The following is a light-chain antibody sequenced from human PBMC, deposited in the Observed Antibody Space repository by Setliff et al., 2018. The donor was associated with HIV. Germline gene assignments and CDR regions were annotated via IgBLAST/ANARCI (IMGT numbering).Light chain of an antibody. Sequence: QPALTQPPSASGSPGQSVTISCTGTSSDVGGYNYVSWYQQHPGNAPKLMIYEVSKRPSGVPDRFSGSKSGNTASLTVSGLQAEDEADYYCSSYAGSNIYVFGTGTKVTVL. V-gene: IGLV2-8*01. CDR1: SSDVGGYNY. CDR3: SSYAGSNIYV. CDR2: EVS. J-gene: IGLJ1*01.